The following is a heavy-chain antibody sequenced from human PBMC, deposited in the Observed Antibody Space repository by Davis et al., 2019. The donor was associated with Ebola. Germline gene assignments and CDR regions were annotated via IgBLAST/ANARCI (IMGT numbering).Heavy chain of an antibody. V-gene: IGHV3-48*01. CDR1: GFPLSGFS. J-gene: IGHJ4*02. CDR2: ITSFGTT. D-gene: IGHD6-19*01. CDR3: VRDSSAWDFDS. Sequence: GESLKISCAASGFPLSGFSMNWVRQAPGQGLEWVAYITSFGTTYYADSVKGRFTISRDNVNNSVYLQMNGLRVDDTALYYCVRDSSAWDFDSWGQGTLVTVSS.